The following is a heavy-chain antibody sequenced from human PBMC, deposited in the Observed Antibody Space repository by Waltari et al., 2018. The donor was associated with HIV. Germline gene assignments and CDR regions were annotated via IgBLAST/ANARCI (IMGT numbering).Heavy chain of an antibody. CDR2: MVPTSDKA. Sequence: QVQLVQSGAEVRRPGSSVEVSCKASGGTFLRYTSNWVRQAPVKGLEWKGRMVPTSDKANYAQKFQGRVTIAADKSTSTVYIYLNSMRSGDTAVYYCATARETMGVDFAYWGQGTLVTVSS. CDR3: ATARETMGVDFAY. J-gene: IGHJ4*02. V-gene: IGHV1-69*02. D-gene: IGHD3-10*01. CDR1: GGTFLRYT.